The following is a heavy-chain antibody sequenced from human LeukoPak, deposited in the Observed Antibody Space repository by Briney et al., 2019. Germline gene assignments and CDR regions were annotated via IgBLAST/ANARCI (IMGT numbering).Heavy chain of an antibody. D-gene: IGHD3-16*01. CDR3: AKGGVGLYYYYGVDV. V-gene: IGHV3-30*18. J-gene: IGHJ6*02. CDR2: ISYDGSNE. CDR1: GLTFSNYG. Sequence: PGGSLGLSCAASGLTFSNYGMHWVRQAPGKGLEWVAVISYDGSNEYYADSVKGRFTISRDNSKNTLYLHMNSLRTEDTAVYYCAKGGVGLYYYYGVDVWCQGTTVTVSS.